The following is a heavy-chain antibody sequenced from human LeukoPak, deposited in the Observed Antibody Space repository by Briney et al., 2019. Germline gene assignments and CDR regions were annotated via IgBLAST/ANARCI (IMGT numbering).Heavy chain of an antibody. CDR2: FSGAGDYT. Sequence: GGSLRLSCAASGFTFSSYWMNWVRQAPGKGLEWVSSFSGAGDYTHSADSVKGRFIISRDNSKNTLYLRMNSLRVEDTAVYYCAKHPYNDFWSGYYKGFDYWGQGTLVTVSS. CDR3: AKHPYNDFWSGYYKGFDY. V-gene: IGHV3-23*01. D-gene: IGHD3-3*01. CDR1: GFTFSSYW. J-gene: IGHJ4*02.